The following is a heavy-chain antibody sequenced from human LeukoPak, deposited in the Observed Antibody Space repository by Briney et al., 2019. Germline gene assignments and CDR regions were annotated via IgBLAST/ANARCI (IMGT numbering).Heavy chain of an antibody. D-gene: IGHD1-1*01. CDR2: ISAYNGKT. J-gene: IGHJ6*02. Sequence: ASVKVSCKASGYTFTRYGINWVRQAPGQGLEWMGWISAYNGKTIYAQKLQGRVAMTTDTSTRTVYMELRSLRSVETAVYYCARHRRRRRDSKTPYYYYGMDVWGQGTTVTVS. CDR1: GYTFTRYG. V-gene: IGHV1-18*01. CDR3: ARHRRRRRDSKTPYYYYGMDV.